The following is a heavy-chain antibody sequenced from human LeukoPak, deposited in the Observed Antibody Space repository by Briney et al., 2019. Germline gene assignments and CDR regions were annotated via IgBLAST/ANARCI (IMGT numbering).Heavy chain of an antibody. J-gene: IGHJ4*02. CDR1: GYTFTSYY. CDR3: ARLWIAVASKLISFDY. Sequence: ASVKVSCKASGYTFTSYYMHWVRQAPGQGLEWMGIINPSGGSTSYAQKFQGRVTMTRDTSTSTVYMELRSLRSDDTAVYYCARLWIAVASKLISFDYWGQGTLVTVSS. CDR2: INPSGGST. D-gene: IGHD6-19*01. V-gene: IGHV1-46*01.